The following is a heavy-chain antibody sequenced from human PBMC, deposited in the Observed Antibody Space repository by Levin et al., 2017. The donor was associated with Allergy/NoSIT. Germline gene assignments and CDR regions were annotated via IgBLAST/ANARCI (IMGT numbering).Heavy chain of an antibody. CDR1: GFTFSSYS. Sequence: GESLKISCAASGFTFSSYSMNWVRQAPGKGLEWVSYISSSSSTIYYADSVKGRFTISRDNAKNSLYLQMNSLRAEDTAVYYCARDKSREDGSSWYYAYYYYYYGMDVWGQGTTVTVSS. D-gene: IGHD6-13*01. J-gene: IGHJ6*02. CDR3: ARDKSREDGSSWYYAYYYYYYGMDV. V-gene: IGHV3-48*01. CDR2: ISSSSSTI.